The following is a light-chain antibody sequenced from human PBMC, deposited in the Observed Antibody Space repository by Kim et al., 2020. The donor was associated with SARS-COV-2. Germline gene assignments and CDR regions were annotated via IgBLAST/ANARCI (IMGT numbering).Light chain of an antibody. Sequence: VGDRVTMPWRASQSISGWLAWYQQRPGKAPKLLISAVSTLESGVPSRFSGSGSGTEFSRTISNLQPDDFATYYCQQYKSYSIHMVGQGTKVDIK. CDR3: QQYKSYSIHM. CDR1: QSISGW. CDR2: AVS. J-gene: IGKJ1*01. V-gene: IGKV1-5*01.